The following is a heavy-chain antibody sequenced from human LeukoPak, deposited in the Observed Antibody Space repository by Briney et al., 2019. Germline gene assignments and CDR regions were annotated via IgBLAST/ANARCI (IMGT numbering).Heavy chain of an antibody. CDR1: GFTFSSYE. V-gene: IGHV3-48*03. CDR3: AREVKQWLVRGVFDY. J-gene: IGHJ4*02. Sequence: TGGSLRLSCAASGFTFSSYEMNWVRQAPGKGLEWVSYISSSGSTIYYADSLKGRFTISRDNAKNSLYLQMNSLRAEDTAVYYCAREVKQWLVRGVFDYWGQGTLVTVSS. CDR2: ISSSGSTI. D-gene: IGHD6-19*01.